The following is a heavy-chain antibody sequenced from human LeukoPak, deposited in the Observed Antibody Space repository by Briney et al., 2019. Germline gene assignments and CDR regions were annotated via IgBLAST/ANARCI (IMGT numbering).Heavy chain of an antibody. Sequence: ASVKVSCKASGYTFTSYGISWVRQAPGQGLEWMGWISAYNGNTNYAQKLQGRVTVTTDTSTSTAYMELRSLRFDDTAVYYCATTGDGFDIWGQGTMVRVSS. CDR2: ISAYNGNT. CDR1: GYTFTSYG. J-gene: IGHJ3*02. CDR3: ATTGDGFDI. D-gene: IGHD4-17*01. V-gene: IGHV1-18*01.